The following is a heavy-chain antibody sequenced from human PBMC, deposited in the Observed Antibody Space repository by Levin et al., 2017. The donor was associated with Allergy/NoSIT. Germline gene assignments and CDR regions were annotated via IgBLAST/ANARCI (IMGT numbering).Heavy chain of an antibody. D-gene: IGHD2-2*01. CDR1: GFTFSSYW. J-gene: IGHJ4*02. CDR2: INSDGSST. V-gene: IGHV3-74*01. Sequence: GGSLRLSCAASGFTFSSYWMHWVRQAPGKGLVWVSRINSDGSSTSYADSVKGRFTISRDNAKNTLYLQMNSLRAEDTAVYYCARVGSSTVDLYFDYWGQGTLVTVSS. CDR3: ARVGSSTVDLYFDY.